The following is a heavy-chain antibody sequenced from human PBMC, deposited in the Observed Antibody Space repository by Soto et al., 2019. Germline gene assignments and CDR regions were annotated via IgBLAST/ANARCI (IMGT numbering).Heavy chain of an antibody. J-gene: IGHJ4*02. Sequence: ASVKVSCKASGYTFTSYYMHWVRQATGQGLEWMGWMNPNSGNTGYAQKFQGRVTMTRNTSISTAYMELSSLRSEDTAVYYCARGALYYGSGSYSDYWGQGTLVTVSS. CDR1: GYTFTSYY. D-gene: IGHD3-10*01. CDR3: ARGALYYGSGSYSDY. V-gene: IGHV1-8*02. CDR2: MNPNSGNT.